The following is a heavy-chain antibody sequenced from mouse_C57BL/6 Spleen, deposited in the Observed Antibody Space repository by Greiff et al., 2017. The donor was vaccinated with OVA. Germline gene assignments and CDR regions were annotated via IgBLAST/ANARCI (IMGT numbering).Heavy chain of an antibody. CDR2: ISDGGSYT. D-gene: IGHD2-1*01. V-gene: IGHV5-4*01. J-gene: IGHJ4*01. CDR3: ARGGDYGNSLDY. CDR1: GFTFSSYA. Sequence: EVQGVESGGGLVKPGGSLKLSCAASGFTFSSYAMSWVRQTPEKRLEWVATISDGGSYTYYPDNVKGRFTISRDNAKNNLYLQMSHLKSEDTAMYYCARGGDYGNSLDYWGQGTSVTVSS.